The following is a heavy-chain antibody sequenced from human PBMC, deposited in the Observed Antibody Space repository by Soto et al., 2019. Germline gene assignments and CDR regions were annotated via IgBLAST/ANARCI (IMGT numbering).Heavy chain of an antibody. D-gene: IGHD2-2*01. V-gene: IGHV1-3*01. CDR3: AGISTSPSKLGDYYYGMDV. J-gene: IGHJ6*02. CDR1: GYTFTSYA. Sequence: ASVKVSCKASGYTFTSYAIDWVRQAPGQRLEWMGWINAGNGNTKYSQKFQGRVTITRDTSASTAYMELSSLRSEDTAVYYCAGISTSPSKLGDYYYGMDVWGQGTTVTVSS. CDR2: INAGNGNT.